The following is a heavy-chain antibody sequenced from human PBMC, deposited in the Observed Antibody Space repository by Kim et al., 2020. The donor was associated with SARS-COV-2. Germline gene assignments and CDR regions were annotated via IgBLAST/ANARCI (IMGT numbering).Heavy chain of an antibody. V-gene: IGHV3-23*01. D-gene: IGHD3-22*01. Sequence: GGSLRLSCAASGFTFSSSALRWVRQAPGKGLEWVSALRSRGDSSYSADSASGRVTFTSARANTTHTLYMKRLRVETEDASLCDYRRSTTTTVVLTHSFD. CDR2: LRSRGDSS. CDR3: RRSTTTTVVLTHSFD. CDR1: GFTFSSSA. J-gene: IGHJ3*01.